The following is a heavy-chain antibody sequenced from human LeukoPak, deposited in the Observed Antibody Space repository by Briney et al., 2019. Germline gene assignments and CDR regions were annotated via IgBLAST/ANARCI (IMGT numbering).Heavy chain of an antibody. CDR1: GYSFTSYW. V-gene: IGHV5-51*01. CDR2: IYPGDSDT. Sequence: GESXKISCKGSGYSFTSYWIGWVRQMPGXXXXXMGIIYPGDSDTRYSPSFQGQVTISADKSISTAYLQWSSLKASDTAMYYCARPSRTGGPDYWGQGTLVTVSS. J-gene: IGHJ4*02. D-gene: IGHD7-27*01. CDR3: ARPSRTGGPDY.